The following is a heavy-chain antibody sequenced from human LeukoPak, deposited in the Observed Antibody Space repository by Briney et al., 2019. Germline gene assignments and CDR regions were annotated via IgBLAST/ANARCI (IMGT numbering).Heavy chain of an antibody. V-gene: IGHV4-4*09. CDR2: IYTSGST. D-gene: IGHD2-2*02. Sequence: SETLSLTCTVSGGSISSYYWGWIRQPPGKGLEWIGYIYTSGSTNYNPSLKSRVTISVDTSKNQFSLKLSSVTAADTAVYYCARGRCSSTSCYMRYYYYMDVWGKGTTVTVSS. J-gene: IGHJ6*03. CDR3: ARGRCSSTSCYMRYYYYMDV. CDR1: GGSISSYY.